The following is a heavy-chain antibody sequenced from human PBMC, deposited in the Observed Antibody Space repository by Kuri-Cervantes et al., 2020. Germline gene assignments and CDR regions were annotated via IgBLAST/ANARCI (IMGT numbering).Heavy chain of an antibody. V-gene: IGHV1-2*04. Sequence: ASVKVSCKASGYTFTGYYMHWVRQAPGQGLEWMGWINPNSGGTNYAQKFQGWVTMTRDTSISTAYMELSRLRSDDTAVYYCAITGTYYYYMDVWGKGTTVTVSS. CDR1: GYTFTGYY. CDR3: AITGTYYYYMDV. J-gene: IGHJ6*03. D-gene: IGHD1-7*01. CDR2: INPNSGGT.